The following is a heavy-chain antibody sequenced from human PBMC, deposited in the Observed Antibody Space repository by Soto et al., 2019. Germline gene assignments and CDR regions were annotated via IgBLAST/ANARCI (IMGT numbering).Heavy chain of an antibody. D-gene: IGHD3-3*01. J-gene: IGHJ4*02. Sequence: QVQLQESGPGLVKPSETLSLTCTVSGGSFKSGSYSWSWIRQPPGKGLEWIGYVYLTGRTSYHTSLKSRVSISMDTSKNQFALNLDSVTAADTAVYFCARDFAYFDSWGQGTLVTVSS. CDR2: VYLTGRT. CDR3: ARDFAYFDS. CDR1: GGSFKSGSYS. V-gene: IGHV4-61*01.